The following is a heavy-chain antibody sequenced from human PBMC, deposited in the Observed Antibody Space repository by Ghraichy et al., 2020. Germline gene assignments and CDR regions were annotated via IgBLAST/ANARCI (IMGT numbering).Heavy chain of an antibody. CDR1: GYTFTSYH. CDR2: IPFNDDST. D-gene: IGHD6-19*01. Sequence: ASVKVSCKASGYTFTSYHMHWVRQAPGQGLEWVGIIPFNDDSTIYGQKFQGRVTMTRDTSTSTVYMELSSLRSEDTAVYYCARDLDGGWCLDHWGQGTLVTVSS. V-gene: IGHV1-46*01. J-gene: IGHJ4*02. CDR3: ARDLDGGWCLDH.